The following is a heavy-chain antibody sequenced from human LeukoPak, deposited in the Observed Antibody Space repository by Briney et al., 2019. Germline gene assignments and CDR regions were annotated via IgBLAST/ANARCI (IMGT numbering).Heavy chain of an antibody. CDR2: IYTSGST. V-gene: IGHV4-4*07. D-gene: IGHD6-13*01. CDR1: GGSINSYY. Sequence: PSETLSLTCTVSGGSINSYYWSWIRQSAGKGLKWIGRIYTSGSTNYNPSLKSRVTISVDTSKNQFSLKLSSVTAADTAVYYCARGVPAAADPYYYYMDVWGKGTTVTVSS. CDR3: ARGVPAAADPYYYYMDV. J-gene: IGHJ6*03.